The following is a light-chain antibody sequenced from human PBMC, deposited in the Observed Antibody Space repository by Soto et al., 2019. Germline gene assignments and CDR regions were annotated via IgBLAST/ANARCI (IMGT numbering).Light chain of an antibody. V-gene: IGKV3-15*01. CDR2: GAS. CDR1: QSVSSSY. Sequence: EIVLTQSPGTLSLSPGERATLSCRASQSVSSSYLAWYQQKPGQAPRLLIYGASSRATGIPARFSGSGSGTEFTLTISSLQSEDFAVYYCHQYNHWLTWTFGQGTKVDNK. CDR3: HQYNHWLTWT. J-gene: IGKJ1*01.